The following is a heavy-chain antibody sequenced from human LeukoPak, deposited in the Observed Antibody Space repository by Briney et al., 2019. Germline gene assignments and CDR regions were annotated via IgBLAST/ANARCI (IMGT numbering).Heavy chain of an antibody. CDR3: ARSTVGTSCCTAVDY. Sequence: GGSLRLSCAASGFTFSTYAMTWVRQAPGKGLEWVSGISAGGDRTYYADSVKGRFTISRDNSKNTLYLQMNSLRAEDTAEYYCARSTVGTSCCTAVDYWGQGTLVTVSS. CDR1: GFTFSTYA. J-gene: IGHJ4*02. D-gene: IGHD1-26*01. CDR2: ISAGGDRT. V-gene: IGHV3-23*01.